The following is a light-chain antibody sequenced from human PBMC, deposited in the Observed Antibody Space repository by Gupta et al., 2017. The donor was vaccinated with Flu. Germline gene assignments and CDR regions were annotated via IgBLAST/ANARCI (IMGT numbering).Light chain of an antibody. J-gene: IGLJ3*02. V-gene: IGLV1-44*01. CDR3: ATWDDSLNGPV. CDR2: NNN. Sequence: QSVLTQPPSASVAPGQCFTISCSRVRSDIGSNNVTWYQHRPGTAPKLLIYNNNERPSGVPDRFSGSKSGTSASLAISGLQAEDEANYYCATWDDSLNGPVFGGGTKLTVL. CDR1: RSDIGSNN.